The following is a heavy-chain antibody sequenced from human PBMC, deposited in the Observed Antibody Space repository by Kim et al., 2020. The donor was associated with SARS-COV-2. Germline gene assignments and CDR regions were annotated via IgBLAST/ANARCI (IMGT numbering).Heavy chain of an antibody. J-gene: IGHJ6*02. CDR3: ATGQTIVVVPAAIRSYYYYYGMDV. CDR1: GYTLTELS. CDR2: FDPEDGET. V-gene: IGHV1-24*01. Sequence: ASVKVSCKVSGYTLTELSMHWVRQAPGKGLEWMGGFDPEDGETIYAPKFQGRVTMTEDTSTDTAYMELSSLRSEDTAVYYCATGQTIVVVPAAIRSYYYYYGMDVWGQGTTVTVSS. D-gene: IGHD2-2*01.